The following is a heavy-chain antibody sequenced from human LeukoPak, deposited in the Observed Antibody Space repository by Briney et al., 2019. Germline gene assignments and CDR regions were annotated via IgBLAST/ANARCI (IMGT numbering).Heavy chain of an antibody. D-gene: IGHD3-10*01. CDR1: GGTFSSYA. V-gene: IGHV1-69*13. Sequence: SVKVSCKASGGTFSSYAISWVRQAPGQGLEWMGGIIPIFGTANYAQKFQGRVTITADESTSTAYMELSSLRSEDTAVYYCARLYGSGSYRNFDYWGQGTLVTVSS. CDR3: ARLYGSGSYRNFDY. J-gene: IGHJ4*02. CDR2: IIPIFGTA.